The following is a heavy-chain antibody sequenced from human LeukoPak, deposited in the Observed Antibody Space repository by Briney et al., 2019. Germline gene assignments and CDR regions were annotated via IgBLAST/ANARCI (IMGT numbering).Heavy chain of an antibody. CDR2: IYYSGST. D-gene: IGHD1-26*01. J-gene: IGHJ4*02. CDR3: ARAYSGTYSYFDY. V-gene: IGHV4-59*01. Sequence: SETLSLTCTVSGGSISSYYWSWVRQPPGKGLEWIGDIYYSGSTNYNPSLKSRVTISVDTSKNRFFLILSSVTAADTAIYYCARAYSGTYSYFDYWGQGTLVTVSS. CDR1: GGSISSYY.